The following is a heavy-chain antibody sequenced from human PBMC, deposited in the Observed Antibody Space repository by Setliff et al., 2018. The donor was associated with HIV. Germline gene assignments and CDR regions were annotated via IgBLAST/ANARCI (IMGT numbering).Heavy chain of an antibody. V-gene: IGHV1-3*01. CDR2: INAGNGNT. Sequence: ASVKVSCKASGYTFTTYAMHWVRQAPGQRLEWMGWINAGNGNTKYSQKFQGRVTITRDTSASTAYMELSSLRSEDTAVYYCARATSGSYYTPFYYYYGMDVWGQGTTVTVS. D-gene: IGHD3-10*01. CDR1: GYTFTTYA. J-gene: IGHJ6*01. CDR3: ARATSGSYYTPFYYYYGMDV.